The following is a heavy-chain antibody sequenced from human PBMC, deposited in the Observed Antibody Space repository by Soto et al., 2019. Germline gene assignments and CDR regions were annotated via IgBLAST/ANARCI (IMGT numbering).Heavy chain of an antibody. CDR1: GGSFIGYY. J-gene: IGHJ4*02. Sequence: SETLSLTCAVYGGSFIGYYWSWILQPPWKGLEWIGEINHSGSTNYNPSLKSRVTISVDTSKNQFSLKLSSVTAADTAVYYCARGGWLQLWYFDYWGQGTLVTVSS. V-gene: IGHV4-34*01. D-gene: IGHD5-12*01. CDR3: ARGGWLQLWYFDY. CDR2: INHSGST.